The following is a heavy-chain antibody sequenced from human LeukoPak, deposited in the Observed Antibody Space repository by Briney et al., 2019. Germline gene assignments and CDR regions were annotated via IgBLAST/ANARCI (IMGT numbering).Heavy chain of an antibody. Sequence: GGSLRLSCAASRFIFSNYGMHWVHQAPGKGLEWMAFIRYDGTNKYYADFVKGRFTISRDNSKNTLYLQMDSLRVEDTAVYYCARETQLELRPFDNWGQGTLVTVPS. CDR3: ARETQLELRPFDN. CDR2: IRYDGTNK. CDR1: RFIFSNYG. J-gene: IGHJ4*02. V-gene: IGHV3-30*02. D-gene: IGHD1-7*01.